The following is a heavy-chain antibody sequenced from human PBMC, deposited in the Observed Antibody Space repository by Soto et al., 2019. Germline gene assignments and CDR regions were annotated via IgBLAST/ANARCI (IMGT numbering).Heavy chain of an antibody. CDR3: ARDGLRLEWLSQYYFDY. V-gene: IGHV3-7*01. CDR1: GFTFSSYW. CDR2: IKQDGSEK. Sequence: GGSLRLSCAASGFTFSSYWMSWVRQAPGKGLEWVANIKQDGSEKYYVDSVKGRFTISRDNAKNSLYLQMNSLRAEDTAVYYCARDGLRLEWLSQYYFDYWGQGTLVTVSS. J-gene: IGHJ4*02. D-gene: IGHD3-3*01.